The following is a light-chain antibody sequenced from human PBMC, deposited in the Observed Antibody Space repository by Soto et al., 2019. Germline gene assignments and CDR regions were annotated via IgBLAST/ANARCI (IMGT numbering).Light chain of an antibody. CDR2: AAS. Sequence: DIQVTQSPSSLSASVGDRVTITCRASQSISSYLNWYQQKPGKAPKLLIYAASSLQSGVPSRFSGSGSGTDFTLTISSLHPDDFATYYYQQYNSYSPTFGQGTKVDIK. CDR1: QSISSY. J-gene: IGKJ1*01. CDR3: QQYNSYSPT. V-gene: IGKV1-39*01.